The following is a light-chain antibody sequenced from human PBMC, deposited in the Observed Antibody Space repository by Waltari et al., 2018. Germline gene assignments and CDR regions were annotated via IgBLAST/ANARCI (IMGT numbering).Light chain of an antibody. CDR2: EVR. Sequence: QSALTQPASVSGSPGQSITISCTGTSSAIGAYHYVPWYQYLPGKAPKLIISEVRRRPSGVSNRFSGSKSGNMASLTISGLQAEDEADYYCNSYTTSSTWVFGGGTKLTVL. CDR1: SSAIGAYHY. V-gene: IGLV2-14*01. CDR3: NSYTTSSTWV. J-gene: IGLJ3*02.